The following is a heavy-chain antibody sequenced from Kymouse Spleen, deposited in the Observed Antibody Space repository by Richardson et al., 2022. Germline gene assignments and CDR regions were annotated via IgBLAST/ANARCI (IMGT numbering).Heavy chain of an antibody. V-gene: IGHV4-34*01. D-gene: IGHD7-27*02. CDR2: INHSGST. Sequence: QVQLQQWGAGLLKPSETLSLTCAVYGGSFSGYYWSWIRQPPGKGLEWIGEINHSGSTNYNPSLKSRVTISVDTSKNQFSLKLSSVTAADTAVYYCASNWGNYFDYWGQGTLVTVSS. CDR3: ASNWGNYFDY. J-gene: IGHJ4*02. CDR1: GGSFSGYY.